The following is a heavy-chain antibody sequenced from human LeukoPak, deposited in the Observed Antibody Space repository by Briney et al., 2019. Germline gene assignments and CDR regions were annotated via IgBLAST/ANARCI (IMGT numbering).Heavy chain of an antibody. CDR1: GGSFSGYY. D-gene: IGHD3-22*01. V-gene: IGHV4-34*01. J-gene: IGHJ4*02. Sequence: PSETLSLTCAVYGGSFSGYYWSWIRQPPGKGLEWIGEINHSGSTNYNPSLKSRVTISVDTSKNQFSLKLSSVTAADTAVYYCARVRAYYYVSSGYPDYWGQGTLVTVSS. CDR3: ARVRAYYYVSSGYPDY. CDR2: INHSGST.